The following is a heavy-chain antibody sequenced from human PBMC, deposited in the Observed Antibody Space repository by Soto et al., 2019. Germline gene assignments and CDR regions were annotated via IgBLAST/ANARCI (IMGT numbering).Heavy chain of an antibody. J-gene: IGHJ6*03. Sequence: EVQLLESGGGLVQPGGSLRLSCAASGFTFSTYAMSWVRQAPGKGLEWVSTITTSGGNTYYADSVQGRFTISRDNSKNTLYLQMNSLRAEDTAVYYCAGRYCTNGVCYTNYYYYIDVWVKGTTVTVYS. CDR1: GFTFSTYA. D-gene: IGHD2-8*01. CDR2: ITTSGGNT. CDR3: AGRYCTNGVCYTNYYYYIDV. V-gene: IGHV3-23*01.